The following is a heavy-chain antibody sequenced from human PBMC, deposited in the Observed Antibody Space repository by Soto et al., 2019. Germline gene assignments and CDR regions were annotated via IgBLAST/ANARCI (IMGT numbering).Heavy chain of an antibody. Sequence: SQTLSRTCAISGASVSSNSAGWNWVRQTPSRGLEWLGRTYYKSRWFNNYAVSVKSRITINPDTSQNQFSLHLDSVTPEDTAVYFCARGSWDDVSGHYYMDVWGKGTTVTVSS. CDR1: GASVSSNSAG. CDR3: ARGSWDDVSGHYYMDV. CDR2: TYYKSRWFN. J-gene: IGHJ6*03. D-gene: IGHD5-12*01. V-gene: IGHV6-1*01.